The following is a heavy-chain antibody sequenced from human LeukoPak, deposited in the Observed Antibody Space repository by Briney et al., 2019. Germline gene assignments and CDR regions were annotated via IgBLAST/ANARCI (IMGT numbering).Heavy chain of an antibody. CDR1: GGTFSSYA. D-gene: IGHD5-18*01. V-gene: IGHV1-69*13. CDR2: IIPIFGTA. J-gene: IGHJ3*02. Sequence: ASVKVSCKASGGTFSSYAISWVRQAPGQGLEWMGGIIPIFGTANYAQKFQGRVTITAGESTSTAYMELSSLRSEDTAVYYCATGRMDTATTSYDAFDIWGQGTMVTVSS. CDR3: ATGRMDTATTSYDAFDI.